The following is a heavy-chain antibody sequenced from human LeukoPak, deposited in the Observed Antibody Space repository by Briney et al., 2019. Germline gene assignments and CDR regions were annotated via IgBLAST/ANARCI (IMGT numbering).Heavy chain of an antibody. CDR2: INPTGGST. CDR3: ARKGSSSCFDY. J-gene: IGHJ4*02. CDR1: GYTFISYQ. D-gene: IGHD6-6*01. V-gene: IGHV1-46*01. Sequence: ASVKVSCKASGYTFISYQMHWVRRAPGQGLEWMGIINPTGGSTSHAQKFQGRVTMTRDTSTSTVYMELSSLRSEDTAVYYCARKGSSSCFDYWGQGTLVTVSS.